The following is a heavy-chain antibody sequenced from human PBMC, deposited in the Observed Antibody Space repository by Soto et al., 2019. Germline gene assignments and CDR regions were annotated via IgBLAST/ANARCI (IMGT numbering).Heavy chain of an antibody. CDR2: IRNKANSYTT. CDR3: ARGTFDY. J-gene: IGHJ4*02. Sequence: EVLLVESGGGLVQPGGSLRLSCAGTGFTFINHYMDWVRQAPGKGLEWVGRIRNKANSYTTEYAASVKGRFTISRDDSKSSLYLQMNSLKTEDTAVYYCARGTFDYWGQGTLVTVSS. V-gene: IGHV3-72*01. CDR1: GFTFINHY. D-gene: IGHD3-10*01.